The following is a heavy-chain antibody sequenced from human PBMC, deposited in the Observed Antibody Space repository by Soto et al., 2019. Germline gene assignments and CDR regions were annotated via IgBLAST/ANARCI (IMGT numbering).Heavy chain of an antibody. J-gene: IGHJ6*02. CDR2: IPYDGSNK. Sequence: GGSLRLSCAASGFTFSSYAMHWVRQAPGKGLEWVAVIPYDGSNKYYADSVKGRFTISRDNSKNTLYLQMNSLRAEDTAVYYCARRNWNFYYYGMDVWGQGTTVTVSS. CDR1: GFTFSSYA. V-gene: IGHV3-30-3*01. D-gene: IGHD1-7*01. CDR3: ARRNWNFYYYGMDV.